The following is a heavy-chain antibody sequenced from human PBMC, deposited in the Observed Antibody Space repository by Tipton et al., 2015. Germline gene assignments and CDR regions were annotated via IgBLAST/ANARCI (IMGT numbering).Heavy chain of an antibody. Sequence: LRLSCTVSGGSISSPNYYWGWIRQPPGKGLEWIGSIYHSGSTYYNPSLKSRVTISVDTSKNQFSLNLTSVTAADTAVYYCANLYVDYDYWGQGTLVTVSS. CDR1: GGSISSPNYY. V-gene: IGHV4-39*01. J-gene: IGHJ4*02. CDR3: ANLYVDYDY. CDR2: IYHSGST. D-gene: IGHD4-17*01.